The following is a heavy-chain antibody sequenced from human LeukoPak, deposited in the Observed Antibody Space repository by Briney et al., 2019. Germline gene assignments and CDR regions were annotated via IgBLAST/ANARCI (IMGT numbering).Heavy chain of an antibody. Sequence: GGSLRLSCAASGFTLSSDWMHWVRQAPGKGLVWVSRIKIDGSSTSHADSVKGRFTISRDNAKNSLYLQMNSLRAEDTAVYYCASQLPYCSGGSCYVWGYGMDVWGQGTTVTVSS. CDR1: GFTLSSDW. CDR3: ASQLPYCSGGSCYVWGYGMDV. V-gene: IGHV3-74*01. D-gene: IGHD2-15*01. CDR2: IKIDGSST. J-gene: IGHJ6*02.